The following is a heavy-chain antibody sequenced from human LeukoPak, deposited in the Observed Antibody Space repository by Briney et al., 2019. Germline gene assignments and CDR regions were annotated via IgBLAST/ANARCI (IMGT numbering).Heavy chain of an antibody. CDR1: GFTFSSYA. J-gene: IGHJ4*02. CDR3: AKDHYYGSGSYYTPPEY. V-gene: IGHV3-23*01. CDR2: ISGSGGST. D-gene: IGHD3-10*01. Sequence: GGSLRLSCAASGFTFSSYAMSWVRQAPGKGLEWVSAISGSGGSTYYADSVKGRFTISRDNSKNTLYLQMNSLRAGDTAAYYCAKDHYYGSGSYYTPPEYWGQGTLVTVSS.